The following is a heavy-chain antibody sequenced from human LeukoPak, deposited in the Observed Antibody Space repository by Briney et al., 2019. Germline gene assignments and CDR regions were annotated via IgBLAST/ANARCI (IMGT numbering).Heavy chain of an antibody. CDR3: AKSLSSGWSKREFYDY. V-gene: IGHV3-23*01. CDR1: GFTCSFYD. D-gene: IGHD6-19*01. CDR2: ISSSGGST. J-gene: IGHJ4*02. Sequence: GGSLRLSCAASGFTCSFYDMSWVRQAPGKGLQWIPAISSSGGSTYYADSVKGRFTISRDNSKNTLYLQMNSLRAEDTAVYYCAKSLSSGWSKREFYDYWGQGTLVTVSS.